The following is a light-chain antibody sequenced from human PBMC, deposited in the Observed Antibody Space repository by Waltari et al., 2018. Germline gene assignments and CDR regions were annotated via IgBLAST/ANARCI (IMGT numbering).Light chain of an antibody. V-gene: IGKV3-20*01. CDR1: QSVSRSY. J-gene: IGKJ1*01. CDR2: GAS. CDR3: QQYGSSPWM. Sequence: EIVLTQSPGTLSLSPGERATPSCRASQSVSRSYLAWYQQKPGKAPRLLIYGASSRATGIPDRFSGSGSGTDFTLTISRLEPEDFAVYYCQQYGSSPWMFGQGTKVEIK.